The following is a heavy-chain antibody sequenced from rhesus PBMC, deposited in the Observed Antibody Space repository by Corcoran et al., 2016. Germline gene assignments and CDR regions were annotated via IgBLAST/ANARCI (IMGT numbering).Heavy chain of an antibody. Sequence: QVQLQESGPGLVKPSETLSLTCAASGGSISGSYWTWLRQPQGKGRAWIGYIGGSSGSTYYNPSLKSRVTISTDTSKNQFSLKLSSVTAADTAVYYCARNGFPDSIAAGPGDYWGQGVLVTVSS. D-gene: IGHD6-13*01. CDR1: GGSISGSY. CDR2: IGGSSGST. V-gene: IGHV4-165*02. J-gene: IGHJ4*01. CDR3: ARNGFPDSIAAGPGDY.